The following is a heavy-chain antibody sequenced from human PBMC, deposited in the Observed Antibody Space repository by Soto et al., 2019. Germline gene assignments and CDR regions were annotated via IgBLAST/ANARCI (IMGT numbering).Heavy chain of an antibody. CDR3: AGNTVTTYDY. CDR1: GGSISSYY. CDR2: IYYSGST. D-gene: IGHD4-17*01. Sequence: SETLSLTCTVSGGSISSYYWSWIRQPPGKGLEWIGYIYYSGSTNYNPSLKSRVTISVDTSKNQFSLKLSSVTAADTAVYYCAGNTVTTYDYWGQGTLVSVSS. V-gene: IGHV4-59*01. J-gene: IGHJ4*02.